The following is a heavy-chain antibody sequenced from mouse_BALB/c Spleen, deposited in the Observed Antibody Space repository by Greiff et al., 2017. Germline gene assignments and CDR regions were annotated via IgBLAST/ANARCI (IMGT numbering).Heavy chain of an antibody. J-gene: IGHJ2*01. Sequence: LQQPGSELVRPGASVKLSCKASGYTFTSYWMHWVKQRPGQGLEWIGNIYPGRGSTNYNEKFKGKATFTADTSSNTAYMQLSSLTSEDSAVYYCARRPYYFDYWGQGTTLTVSS. CDR2: IYPGRGST. CDR1: GYTFTSYW. V-gene: IGHV1S22*01. CDR3: ARRPYYFDY.